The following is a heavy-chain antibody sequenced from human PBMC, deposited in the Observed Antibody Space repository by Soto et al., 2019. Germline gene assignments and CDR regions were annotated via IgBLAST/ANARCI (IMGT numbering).Heavy chain of an antibody. V-gene: IGHV3-74*01. Sequence: EVQLVESGGGLVQPGGSLRLSCAVSGFTFSSFWMHWVRQAPGEGLVWVSRINTDGSSTSYADSVKGRFTISRDNAKNTLYLHMNSLRVEDTPMYYRAKRGVDTFGLSYWGQGTLVTVSS. CDR1: GFTFSSFW. J-gene: IGHJ4*02. CDR2: INTDGSST. D-gene: IGHD3-10*01. CDR3: AKRGVDTFGLSY.